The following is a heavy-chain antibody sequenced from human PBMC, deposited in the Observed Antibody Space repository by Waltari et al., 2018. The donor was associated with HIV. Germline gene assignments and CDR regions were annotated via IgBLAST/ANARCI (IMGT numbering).Heavy chain of an antibody. CDR3: ARQYSGFDYRYVAY. CDR2: IDPNNGAT. CDR1: TYIFTIFF. D-gene: IGHD5-12*01. V-gene: IGHV1-2*02. J-gene: IGHJ4*02. Sequence: QVQLVQSGPEAKQPGASVRVSCEASTYIFTIFFIHWVRQAPGQGLEWMGYIDPNNGATNYAPKFQGRVTMTRDTSIKTAYMELSGLTSDDTAVYYCARQYSGFDYRYVAYWGQGTLVTVSS.